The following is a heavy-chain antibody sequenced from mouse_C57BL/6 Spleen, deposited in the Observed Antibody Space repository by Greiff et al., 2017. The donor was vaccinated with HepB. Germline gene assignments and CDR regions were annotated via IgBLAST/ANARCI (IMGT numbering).Heavy chain of an antibody. J-gene: IGHJ4*01. CDR2: IYPSDSET. D-gene: IGHD2-4*01. CDR3: ARKGYYDYSYAMDY. Sequence: VQLQQPGAELVRPGSSVKLSCKASGYTFTSYWMDWVKQRPGQGLEWIGNIYPSDSETHYNQKFKDKATLTVDKSSSTAYMQLSSLTSEDSAVYYCARKGYYDYSYAMDYWGQGTSVTVSS. V-gene: IGHV1-61*01. CDR1: GYTFTSYW.